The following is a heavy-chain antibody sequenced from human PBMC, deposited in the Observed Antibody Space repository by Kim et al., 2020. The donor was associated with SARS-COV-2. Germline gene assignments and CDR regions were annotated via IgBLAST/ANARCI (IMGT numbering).Heavy chain of an antibody. CDR1: GLTVSSNN. D-gene: IGHD6-6*01. V-gene: IGHV3-53*01. CDR2: IFCGVST. CDR3: ARDLSIAARPGDY. J-gene: IGHJ4*02. Sequence: GGSLRLSCAASGLTVSSNNMTWFGQPPGKGLEGVSVIFCGVSTYYAASVKGRFTISRDNSRNTLYLQMNSLRAEDTAVNYCARDLSIAARPGDYWGQGTLVTVSS.